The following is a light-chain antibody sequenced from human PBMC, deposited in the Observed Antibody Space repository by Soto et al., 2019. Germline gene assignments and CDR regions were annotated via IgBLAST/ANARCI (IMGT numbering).Light chain of an antibody. CDR1: SSNIGSNA. Sequence: QSVLTQPPSASGTPGQRVTISCSGSSSNIGSNAVYWYQQLPGTAPTLLIYSNNQRPSGVPDRFSGSKSGTSASLAISGLQSEDEADYYYAAWDVSLNDVVFGGGTKVTVL. J-gene: IGLJ2*01. CDR2: SNN. CDR3: AAWDVSLNDVV. V-gene: IGLV1-44*01.